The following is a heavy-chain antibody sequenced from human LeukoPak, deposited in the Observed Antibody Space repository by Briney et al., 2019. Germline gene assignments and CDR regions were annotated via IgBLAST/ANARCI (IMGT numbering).Heavy chain of an antibody. J-gene: IGHJ4*02. D-gene: IGHD5-18*01. CDR3: ARRVRGYSYGYLDY. V-gene: IGHV4-59*08. CDR1: GGSISSYY. Sequence: SETLSXXXTVSGGSISSYYWSWIRQPPGKGLXGIGYIYYSGSTNYNPSLKSRVTISVDTSKNQFSLKLSSVTAADTAVYYCARRVRGYSYGYLDYWGQGTLVTVSS. CDR2: IYYSGST.